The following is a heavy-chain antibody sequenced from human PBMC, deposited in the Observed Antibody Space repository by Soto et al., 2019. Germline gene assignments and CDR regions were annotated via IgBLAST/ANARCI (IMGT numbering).Heavy chain of an antibody. J-gene: IGHJ4*02. V-gene: IGHV3-21*01. Sequence: EVQLVESGGGLVKPGGSLRLSCAASGFTFSSYSMNWVRQAPGKGLEWVSSISSSSSYIYYADPVKGRFTISRDNAKNSLYLQMNSLRAEDTAVYYCASEYYDSSGYYYVDYWGQGTLVTVSS. CDR1: GFTFSSYS. CDR2: ISSSSSYI. D-gene: IGHD3-22*01. CDR3: ASEYYDSSGYYYVDY.